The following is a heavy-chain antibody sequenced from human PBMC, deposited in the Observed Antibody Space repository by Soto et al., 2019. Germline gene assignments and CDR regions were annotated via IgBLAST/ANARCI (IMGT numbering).Heavy chain of an antibody. CDR1: GFTFRSYV. CDR3: ARWGTTGGLDV. CDR2: TSYDGSDK. D-gene: IGHD3-16*01. V-gene: IGHV3-30*19. J-gene: IGHJ1*01. Sequence: QVQLVESGGGVVQPGTSLRVSCVGSGFTFRSYVIHWVRQAPGKGLEWVALTSYDGSDKYYGDSVRGRFTISRDNSRNTVDLQMDNLRLEDTARYYCARWGTTGGLDVWGQGTLVSV.